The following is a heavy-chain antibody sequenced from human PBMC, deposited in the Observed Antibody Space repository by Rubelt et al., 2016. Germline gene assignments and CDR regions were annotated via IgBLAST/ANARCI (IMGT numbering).Heavy chain of an antibody. CDR2: IYYSGST. D-gene: IGHD2-15*01. V-gene: IGHV4-39*07. Sequence: QLHLQESGPGLVKPSETLSLTCTVSGGSISSSSYYWGWIRQPPGKGLEWIGSIYYSGSTYYNPSRKVRVTISVDTSKNQCSLKLSSVTAADTAVYYCARGIVVVVAATPLRAFDIWGQGTMVTVSS. CDR1: GGSISSSSYY. CDR3: ARGIVVVVAATPLRAFDI. J-gene: IGHJ3*02.